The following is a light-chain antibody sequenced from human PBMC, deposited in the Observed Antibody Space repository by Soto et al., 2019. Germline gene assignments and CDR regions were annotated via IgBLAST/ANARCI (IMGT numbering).Light chain of an antibody. CDR1: QRVSNNY. J-gene: IGKJ4*01. V-gene: IGKV3-20*01. CDR2: GAS. Sequence: EIVLTQSPGTLSLSPGGGATLSCRASQRVSNNYLAWDQQKPGQAPRLLLHGASSRATGIPDRFSGSGSGTDFTRTISKLEPEDFAVYSVHQYCCSPLTFGGGTKV. CDR3: HQYCCSPLT.